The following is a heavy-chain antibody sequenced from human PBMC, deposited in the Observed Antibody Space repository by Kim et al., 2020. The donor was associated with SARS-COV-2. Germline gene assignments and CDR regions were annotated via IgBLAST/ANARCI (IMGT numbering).Heavy chain of an antibody. CDR1: GFTFSSYG. CDR3: AKDIVRAYYYGSGSINWFDP. V-gene: IGHV3-30*18. Sequence: GGSLRLSCAASGFTFSSYGMHWVRQAPGKGLEWVAVISYDGSNKYYADSVKGRFTISRDNSKNTLYLQMNSLRAEDTAVYYCAKDIVRAYYYGSGSINWFDPWAQGTLVTVSS. J-gene: IGHJ5*01. CDR2: ISYDGSNK. D-gene: IGHD3-10*01.